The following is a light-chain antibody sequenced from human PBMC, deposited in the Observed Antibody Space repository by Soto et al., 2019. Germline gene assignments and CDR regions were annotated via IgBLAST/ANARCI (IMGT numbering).Light chain of an antibody. CDR3: SSYAGTNRV. CDR2: EVS. CDR1: SSDVGAYNY. V-gene: IGLV2-8*01. Sequence: QSVLTQPPSASGSPGQSVTISCTGTSSDVGAYNYVSWYQQHPGKAPKVMIYEVSKRPSGVPDRFSGSKSGNTASLTVSGLRAEDEAEYYCSSYAGTNRVFGTGTKLTVL. J-gene: IGLJ1*01.